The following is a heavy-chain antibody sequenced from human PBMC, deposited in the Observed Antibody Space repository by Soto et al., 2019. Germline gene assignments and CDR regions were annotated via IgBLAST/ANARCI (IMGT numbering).Heavy chain of an antibody. CDR2: ISNDGENK. V-gene: IGHV3-30*18. Sequence: PGGSLRLSCAASGFSFRSYGLHWVRQAPGKGLEWVAVISNDGENKYYADSVKGRFTISRDNSKNTVYLQMNSLRVEDSAVYYCGKASSHYGSGSYYTNDYWGQGTLVTVSS. D-gene: IGHD3-10*01. J-gene: IGHJ4*02. CDR1: GFSFRSYG. CDR3: GKASSHYGSGSYYTNDY.